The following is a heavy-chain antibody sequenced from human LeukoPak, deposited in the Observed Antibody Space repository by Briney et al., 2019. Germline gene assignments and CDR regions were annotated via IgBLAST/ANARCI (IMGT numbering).Heavy chain of an antibody. CDR3: AKELRWSKKGDY. CDR1: GGSFSGYY. Sequence: SETLSLTCAVYGGSFSGYYWGWIRQPPGKGLEWIGEINHSGSTNYNPSLKSRVTISVDTSKNQFSLKLSSVTAADTAVYYCAKELRWSKKGDYWGQGTLVTVSS. J-gene: IGHJ4*02. CDR2: INHSGST. V-gene: IGHV4-34*01. D-gene: IGHD4-23*01.